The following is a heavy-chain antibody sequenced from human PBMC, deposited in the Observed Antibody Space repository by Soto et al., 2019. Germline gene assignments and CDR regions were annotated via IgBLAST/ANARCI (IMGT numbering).Heavy chain of an antibody. V-gene: IGHV3-53*01. CDR2: LQGGISP. Sequence: GGSLRLSCAASGFSVSNNHVSWVRQAPGEGLQWVSVLQGGISPYYADSVKGRFTMSRDSSKKQLSLRLRSVTATDTAVYYCARINHSGGSWYAGDWGQGTLVTVSS. J-gene: IGHJ4*02. CDR1: GFSVSNNH. D-gene: IGHD2-15*01. CDR3: ARINHSGGSWYAGD.